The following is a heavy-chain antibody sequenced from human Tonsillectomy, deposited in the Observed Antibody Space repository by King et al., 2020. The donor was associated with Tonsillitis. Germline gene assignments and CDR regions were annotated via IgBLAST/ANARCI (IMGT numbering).Heavy chain of an antibody. CDR3: ATDILDSDSSGHLSRGVDY. V-gene: IGHV1-24*01. J-gene: IGHJ4*02. CDR1: GYSLTELS. D-gene: IGHD3-22*01. Sequence: QLVQSGAEVKKPGASVKVSCKVSGYSLTELSMHWVRQAPGKGLEWMGGFDPEDGETIYAQKFQGRVTMTEDTSTDTAYMELSSLRSEDTAVYYCATDILDSDSSGHLSRGVDYWGQGTLVTVSS. CDR2: FDPEDGET.